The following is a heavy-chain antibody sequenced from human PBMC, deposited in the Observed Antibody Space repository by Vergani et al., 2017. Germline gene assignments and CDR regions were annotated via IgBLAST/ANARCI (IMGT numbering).Heavy chain of an antibody. CDR1: GYTFTDHY. CDR3: ARDSRYCSSTSGYVGRDWFDP. V-gene: IGHV1-46*01. Sequence: VQLVQSGAEVKKPGATMKISCKVSGYTFTDHYMHWVRQAPGQGLEWMGIINPSGGSTSYAQKFQGRVTMTRDTSTSTVYMELSSLRSEDTAVYYCARDSRYCSSTSGYVGRDWFDPWGQGTLVTVSS. D-gene: IGHD2-2*01. J-gene: IGHJ5*02. CDR2: INPSGGST.